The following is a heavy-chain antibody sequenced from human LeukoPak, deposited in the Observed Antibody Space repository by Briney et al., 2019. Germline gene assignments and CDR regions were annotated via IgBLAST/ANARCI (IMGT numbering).Heavy chain of an antibody. CDR3: AKDGLQG. CDR2: ISYDGSNK. D-gene: IGHD5-24*01. J-gene: IGHJ3*01. CDR1: GFTFSSYA. V-gene: IGHV3-30-3*01. Sequence: PGGSLRLSCAASGFTFSSYAMHWVRQAPGKGLEWVAVISYDGSNKYYADSVRGRFTISRDNSKNTLYLQMNSLRAEDTAVYYCAKDGLQGWGQGTMVTVSS.